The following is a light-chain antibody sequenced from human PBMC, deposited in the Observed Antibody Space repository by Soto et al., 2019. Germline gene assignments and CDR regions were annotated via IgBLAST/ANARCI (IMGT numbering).Light chain of an antibody. J-gene: IGKJ1*01. CDR2: AAS. CDR1: QSISSY. CDR3: QQSYSTPWT. Sequence: EIPMTQSPSSLSASVGDRVTITCRVSQSISSYLNWYQQKTGKAPKILIYAASSLQSGVPSRFSDSGSGTDFTLTISSLQPEDFATYYCQQSYSTPWTFGQGTKVEIK. V-gene: IGKV1-39*01.